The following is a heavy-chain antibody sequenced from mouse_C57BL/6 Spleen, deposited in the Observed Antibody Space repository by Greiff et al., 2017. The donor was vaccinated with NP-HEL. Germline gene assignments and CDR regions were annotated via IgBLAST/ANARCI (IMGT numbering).Heavy chain of an antibody. J-gene: IGHJ3*01. Sequence: QVQLQQSGAELVRPGTSVKMSCKASGYTFTNYWIGWAKQRPGHGLEWIGDIYPGGGYTNYNEKFKGKATLTADKSSSTAYMQFSSLTSEDSAIYYCARWGDYDRGCFAYWGQGTLVTVSA. D-gene: IGHD2-4*01. V-gene: IGHV1-63*01. CDR1: GYTFTNYW. CDR3: ARWGDYDRGCFAY. CDR2: IYPGGGYT.